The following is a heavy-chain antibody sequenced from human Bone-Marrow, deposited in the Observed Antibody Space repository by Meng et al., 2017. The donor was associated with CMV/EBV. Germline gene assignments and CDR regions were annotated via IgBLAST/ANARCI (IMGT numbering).Heavy chain of an antibody. D-gene: IGHD2-2*01. CDR3: ARSSAGVVYANAADIVVVPAAMDGDYYYYGMDV. V-gene: IGHV1-69*05. Sequence: SVKVSCKASGGTFSSYAISWVRQAPGQGLEWMGGIIPIFGTANYAQKFQGRVTITTDESTSTAYMELSSLRSEDTAVYYCARSSAGVVYANAADIVVVPAAMDGDYYYYGMDVWGQGTTVTVPS. CDR2: IIPIFGTA. J-gene: IGHJ6*02. CDR1: GGTFSSYA.